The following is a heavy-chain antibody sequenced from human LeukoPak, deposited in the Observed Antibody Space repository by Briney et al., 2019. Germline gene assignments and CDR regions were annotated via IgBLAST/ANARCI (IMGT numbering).Heavy chain of an antibody. J-gene: IGHJ4*02. CDR1: GFTFSSYS. D-gene: IGHD1-26*01. V-gene: IGHV3-48*01. CDR3: ARDLLDRLVGAMDFDY. Sequence: GGSLRLPCAASGFTFSSYSMNWVRQAPGKGLEWVSYISSSSSTIYYADSVKGRFTISRDNAKNSLYLQMNSLRAEDTAVYYCARDLLDRLVGAMDFDYWGQGTLVTVSS. CDR2: ISSSSSTI.